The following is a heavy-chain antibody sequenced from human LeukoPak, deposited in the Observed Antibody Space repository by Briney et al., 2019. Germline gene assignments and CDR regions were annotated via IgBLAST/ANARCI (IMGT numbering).Heavy chain of an antibody. CDR3: ARRRGSFDY. Sequence: SETLSLTCAVYGGSFSGYYWSWIRQPPGKGLEWIGEINHSGSTNYNPSLKSRVTISVDTSKNQFSLKLSSVTAADTAVYYCARRRGSFDYWGQGTLVTVSS. J-gene: IGHJ4*03. CDR2: INHSGST. V-gene: IGHV4-34*01. CDR1: GGSFSGYY.